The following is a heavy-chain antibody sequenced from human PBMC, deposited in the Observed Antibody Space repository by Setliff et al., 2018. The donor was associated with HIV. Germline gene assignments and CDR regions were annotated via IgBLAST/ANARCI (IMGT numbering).Heavy chain of an antibody. CDR1: GYTFTSYD. CDR3: AREIGDYYDSSGYYPPTDYYYGMDV. Sequence: VASVKVSCKASGYTFTSYDISWVRQAPGQGLEWMGWISAYNGNTNYAQKLQGRVTMTTDTSTSTAYMELRSLRSDDTAVYYCAREIGDYYDSSGYYPPTDYYYGMDVWGQGTTVTVSS. CDR2: ISAYNGNT. J-gene: IGHJ6*02. D-gene: IGHD3-22*01. V-gene: IGHV1-18*01.